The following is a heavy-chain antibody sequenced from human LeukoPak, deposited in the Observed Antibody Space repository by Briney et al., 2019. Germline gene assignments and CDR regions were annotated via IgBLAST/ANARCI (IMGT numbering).Heavy chain of an antibody. Sequence: GGSLRLSCAASGFTFSSYGMPWVRQAPGKGLEWVAVIWYDGSNKYYADSVKGRFTISRDNSKNTLYLQMNSLRAEDTAVYYCARAKRIAAAGFFDYWGQGTLVTVSS. CDR2: IWYDGSNK. CDR3: ARAKRIAAAGFFDY. CDR1: GFTFSSYG. V-gene: IGHV3-33*01. J-gene: IGHJ4*02. D-gene: IGHD6-13*01.